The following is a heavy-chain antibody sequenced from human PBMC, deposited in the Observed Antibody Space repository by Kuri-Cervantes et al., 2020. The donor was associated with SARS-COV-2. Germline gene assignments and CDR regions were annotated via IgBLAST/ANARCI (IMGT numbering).Heavy chain of an antibody. Sequence: SETLSLTCTVSGGSISSGGYYWSWIRQHPGKGLEWIGYIYYSGSTYYNPSLKSRVTISVDTSKNQFSLKLSYVTAADTAVYYCARGLAVAGEGSFDYWGQGTRVTVSS. D-gene: IGHD6-19*01. CDR2: IYYSGST. V-gene: IGHV4-31*03. CDR3: ARGLAVAGEGSFDY. CDR1: GGSISSGGYY. J-gene: IGHJ4*02.